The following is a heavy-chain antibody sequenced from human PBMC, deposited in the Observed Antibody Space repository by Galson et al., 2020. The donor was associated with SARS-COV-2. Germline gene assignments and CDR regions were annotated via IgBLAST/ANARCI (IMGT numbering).Heavy chain of an antibody. CDR2: INPKSGGT. J-gene: IGHJ6*02. D-gene: IGHD3-9*01. V-gene: IGHV1-2*02. CDR3: ARLRYYDVLTGYIVDV. Sequence: ASVKVSCKASGYTFTDYYIHWVRQAPGQGLQWMGWINPKSGGTNYEQTFEGRVTMTRDTSITTAYMELSRRRADDTAVYYCARLRYYDVLTGYIVDVWGQGTMVTVSS. CDR1: GYTFTDYY.